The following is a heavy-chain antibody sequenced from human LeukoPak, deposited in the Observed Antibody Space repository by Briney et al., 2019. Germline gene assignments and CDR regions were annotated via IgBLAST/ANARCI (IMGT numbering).Heavy chain of an antibody. CDR2: IYYGGST. V-gene: IGHV4-39*01. Sequence: SETLSLTCAVSGGSISSSRYYWGWIRQPPGKGLEWIGNIYYGGSTYYNPSLKSRVTISVDTSKNQFSLRLSSVTAADTAVYYCARAGVESSSWVFDYWGQGTLVTVSS. D-gene: IGHD6-13*01. CDR1: GGSISSSRYY. J-gene: IGHJ4*02. CDR3: ARAGVESSSWVFDY.